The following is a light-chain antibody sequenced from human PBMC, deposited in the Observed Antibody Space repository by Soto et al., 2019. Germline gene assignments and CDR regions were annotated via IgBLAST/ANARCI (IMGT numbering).Light chain of an antibody. CDR3: QQTDTIPRT. J-gene: IGKJ1*01. CDR1: QSIASR. CDR2: GAS. Sequence: DIQMTQCPSSLSASVGDRVTITCRASQSIASRLKWYQQKPGSAPKLLIYGASTLESGVPSRFSGSGSGADFTLTVSSLQVEDFATYYCQQTDTIPRTFGQGTKVDI. V-gene: IGKV1-39*01.